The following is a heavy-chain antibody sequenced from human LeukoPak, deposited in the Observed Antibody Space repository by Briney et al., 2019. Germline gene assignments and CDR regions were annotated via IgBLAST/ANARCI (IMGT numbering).Heavy chain of an antibody. J-gene: IGHJ4*02. CDR2: ISGSGGST. CDR3: AKTRLGRFLEWLLHTPFDY. V-gene: IGHV3-23*01. D-gene: IGHD3-3*01. Sequence: GGSLRLSCAASGFTFSSYAMSWVRQAPGKGLEWVSAISGSGGSTYYADSVKGRFTISRDNSKNTLYLQMNSLRAEDTAVYYCAKTRLGRFLEWLLHTPFDYWGQGTLVTVSS. CDR1: GFTFSSYA.